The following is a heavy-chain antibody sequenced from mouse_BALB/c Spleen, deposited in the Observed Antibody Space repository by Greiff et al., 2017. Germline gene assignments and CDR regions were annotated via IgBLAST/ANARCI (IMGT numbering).Heavy chain of an antibody. CDR3: TRSGNYRYDY. CDR2: IYPSDSYT. V-gene: IGHV1-69*02. CDR1: GYTFTSYW. J-gene: IGHJ2*01. Sequence: QVQLQQPGAELVRPGASVKLSCKASGYTFTSYWINWVKQRPGQGLEWIGNIYPSDSYTNYNQKFKDKATLTVDKSSSTAYMQLSSPTSEDSAVYYCTRSGNYRYDYWGQGTTLTVSS. D-gene: IGHD2-14*01.